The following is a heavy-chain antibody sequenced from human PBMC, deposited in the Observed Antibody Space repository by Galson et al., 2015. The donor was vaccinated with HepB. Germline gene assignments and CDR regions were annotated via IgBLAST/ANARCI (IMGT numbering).Heavy chain of an antibody. Sequence: PALVKPTQTLTLTCTFSGFSLSTTLVGVGWIRQPPGKALQWLALIYWDDDKRYSPSLKSRLTITKDTSKNQVVLTMTNMDPVDTATYYCAHLAGYSNNWYPLYFDYWGQGSLVTVSS. V-gene: IGHV2-5*02. CDR1: GFSLSTTLVG. CDR2: IYWDDDK. J-gene: IGHJ4*02. CDR3: AHLAGYSNNWYPLYFDY. D-gene: IGHD6-13*01.